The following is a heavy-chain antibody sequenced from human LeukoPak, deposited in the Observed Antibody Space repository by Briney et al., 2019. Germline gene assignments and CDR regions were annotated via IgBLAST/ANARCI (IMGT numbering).Heavy chain of an antibody. Sequence: SETLSLTCSVSGVSISSYYWSWIRQPPGEGLEWIAYIYYSGSTNYNPSLKSRVTISIDTSKNQFSLKVSSVTAADTAVYYCATSYSSGWYSLDYWGQGTLVTVSS. J-gene: IGHJ4*02. D-gene: IGHD6-19*01. CDR2: IYYSGST. CDR1: GVSISSYY. V-gene: IGHV4-59*01. CDR3: ATSYSSGWYSLDY.